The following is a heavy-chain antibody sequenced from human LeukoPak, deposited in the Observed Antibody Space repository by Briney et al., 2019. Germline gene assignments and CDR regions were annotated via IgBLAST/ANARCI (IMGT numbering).Heavy chain of an antibody. V-gene: IGHV3-23*01. D-gene: IGHD3-10*01. J-gene: IGHJ5*02. CDR3: AKGGMILWLAELLRPKRYNWFDP. CDR1: GFTFSSYA. Sequence: PGGSQRLSCAASGFTFSSYAMSWVRQAPGKGLEWVSAISGSGGSTYYADSVKGRFTISRDNSKNTLYLQMNSLRAEDTAVYYCAKGGMILWLAELLRPKRYNWFDPWGQGTLVTVSS. CDR2: ISGSGGST.